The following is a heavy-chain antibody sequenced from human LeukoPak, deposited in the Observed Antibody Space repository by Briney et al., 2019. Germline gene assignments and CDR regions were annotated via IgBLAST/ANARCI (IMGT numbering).Heavy chain of an antibody. Sequence: GGSLRLSCAASGFNLSSYSMNWVRQAPGKGLEWVSSISSTSSYKYYADSVKGRFTISRDNAKNSLYLQMNSLRADDTAVYYCARDPWTSDYWGQGTLVTVSS. CDR3: ARDPWTSDY. CDR1: GFNLSSYS. V-gene: IGHV3-21*01. D-gene: IGHD3/OR15-3a*01. CDR2: ISSTSSYK. J-gene: IGHJ4*02.